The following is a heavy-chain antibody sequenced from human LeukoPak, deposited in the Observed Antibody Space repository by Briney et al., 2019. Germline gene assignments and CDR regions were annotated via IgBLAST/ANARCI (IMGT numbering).Heavy chain of an antibody. CDR1: GFTFSSYA. CDR3: AKHMAGIGSGWTVDY. V-gene: IGHV3-23*01. Sequence: GGSLRLSCAASGFTFSSYAMSWVRQAPGKGLEWVSANSGSGGSTYYADSVKGRFTISRDNSKNTLYLQMNSLRAEDTAVYYCAKHMAGIGSGWTVDYWGQGTLVTVSS. CDR2: NSGSGGST. J-gene: IGHJ4*02. D-gene: IGHD6-19*01.